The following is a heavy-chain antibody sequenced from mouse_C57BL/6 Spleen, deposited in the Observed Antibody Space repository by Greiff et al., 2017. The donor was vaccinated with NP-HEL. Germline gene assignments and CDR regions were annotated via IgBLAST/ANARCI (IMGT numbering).Heavy chain of an antibody. Sequence: VQLQQSGAELVKPGASVKLSCKASGYTFTSYWMHWVKQRPGQGLEWIGMIHPNSGSTNYNEKFKSKATLTVDKSSSTAYMQLSSLTSEDSAVYYCARGGGITTVVATDYWGQGTTLTVSS. CDR1: GYTFTSYW. D-gene: IGHD1-1*01. J-gene: IGHJ2*01. CDR2: IHPNSGST. V-gene: IGHV1-64*01. CDR3: ARGGGITTVVATDY.